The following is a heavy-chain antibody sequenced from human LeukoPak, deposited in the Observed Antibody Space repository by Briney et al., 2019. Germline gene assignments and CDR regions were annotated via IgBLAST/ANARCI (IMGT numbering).Heavy chain of an antibody. CDR2: ISYDGTNN. J-gene: IGHJ4*02. CDR1: GFTFSQYP. D-gene: IGHD3-10*01. Sequence: GRSLRLSCAASGFTFSQYPMHWVRQAPGEGLEWVAVISYDGTNNYRADSVKGRFTISRDNANNTLYLQMNSLRPEDTAVYFCASLMVRGIRDFDHWGQGTLVTVSS. V-gene: IGHV3-30*04. CDR3: ASLMVRGIRDFDH.